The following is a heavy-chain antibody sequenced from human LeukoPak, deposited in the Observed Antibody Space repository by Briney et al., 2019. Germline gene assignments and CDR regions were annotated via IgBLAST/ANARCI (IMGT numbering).Heavy chain of an antibody. V-gene: IGHV4-59*01. CDR3: ARLYGAPTPLNWFDP. J-gene: IGHJ5*02. D-gene: IGHD4-17*01. CDR1: GGSISSYY. CDR2: IYYSGST. Sequence: SETLSLTCTVSGGSISSYYWSWIRQPPGKGVEWIGYIYYSGSTNYNPSLKSRVTISVGTSKNQFSLKLSSVTAADTAVYYCARLYGAPTPLNWFDPWGQGTLVTVSS.